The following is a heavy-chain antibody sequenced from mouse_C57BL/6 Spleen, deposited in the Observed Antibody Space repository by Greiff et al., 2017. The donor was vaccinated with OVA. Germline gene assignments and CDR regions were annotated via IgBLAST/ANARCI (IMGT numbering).Heavy chain of an antibody. V-gene: IGHV1-26*01. CDR1: GYTFTDYY. Sequence: EVQLQQSGPELVKPGASVKISCKASGYTFTDYYMNWVKQSHGKSLEWIGDINPNNGGTSYNQKFKGKATLTVDKSSSTAYMELRSLTSEDSAVYYCARSYYYGRSDYWGQGTTLTVSS. CDR3: ARSYYYGRSDY. CDR2: INPNNGGT. D-gene: IGHD1-1*01. J-gene: IGHJ2*01.